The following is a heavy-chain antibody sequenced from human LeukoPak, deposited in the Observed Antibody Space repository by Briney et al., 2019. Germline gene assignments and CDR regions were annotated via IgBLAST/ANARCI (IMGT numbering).Heavy chain of an antibody. J-gene: IGHJ4*02. CDR1: GGSISSYY. V-gene: IGHV4-59*08. Sequence: SETLSLTCTVSGGSISSYYWSWIRQPPGKGLEWIGYIYYSGSTNYNPSLKSRVTISVDTSKNQFSLKLSSVTAADTAVYYCARTYYYDSSGYYFDYWGQGTLVTVSS. CDR2: IYYSGST. CDR3: ARTYYYDSSGYYFDY. D-gene: IGHD3-22*01.